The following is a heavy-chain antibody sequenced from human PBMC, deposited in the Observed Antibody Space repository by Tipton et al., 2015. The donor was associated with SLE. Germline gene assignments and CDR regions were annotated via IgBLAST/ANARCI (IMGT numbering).Heavy chain of an antibody. Sequence: LSLTCTVSGGSISSGTYYWSWIRQNPQKGLEWIGYIDNSGNTHYNPSLKSRVSISVDTSKNQFSLKLSSVTAADAAVYYCARVGVYGLGTNYYYYMDVWGKGTTVTVSS. V-gene: IGHV4-31*03. D-gene: IGHD2-8*02. J-gene: IGHJ6*03. CDR2: IDNSGNT. CDR3: ARVGVYGLGTNYYYYMDV. CDR1: GGSISSGTYY.